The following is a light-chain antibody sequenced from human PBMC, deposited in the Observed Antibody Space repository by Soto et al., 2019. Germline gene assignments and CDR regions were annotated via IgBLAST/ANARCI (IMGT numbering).Light chain of an antibody. CDR1: QSISSW. CDR2: DAS. J-gene: IGKJ2*01. V-gene: IGKV1-5*01. CDR3: QQYNSNSYT. Sequence: DIQMTQSPSTLSASVGDRVTITCRASQSISSWLAWYQQKPGKAPKLLIYDASSLESGVPSRFSGSGSGTEFTLAISRLQPDDFATYYCQQYNSNSYTFGQGTKLEIK.